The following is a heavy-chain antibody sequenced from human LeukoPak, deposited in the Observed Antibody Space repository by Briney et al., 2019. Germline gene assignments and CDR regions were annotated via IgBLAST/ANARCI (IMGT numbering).Heavy chain of an antibody. D-gene: IGHD6-13*01. CDR2: ISSSGSTI. CDR3: ASGGIAAAGTFDY. J-gene: IGHJ4*02. V-gene: IGHV3-48*03. Sequence: PGGSLRLSCAASEFSVGSNYMTWVRQAPGKGLEWVSYISSSGSTIYYADSVKGRFTISRDNAKNSLYLQMNSLRAEDTAVYYCASGGIAAAGTFDYWGQGTLVTVSS. CDR1: EFSVGSNY.